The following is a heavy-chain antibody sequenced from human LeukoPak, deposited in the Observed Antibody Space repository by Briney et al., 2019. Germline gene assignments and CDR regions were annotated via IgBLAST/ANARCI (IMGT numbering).Heavy chain of an antibody. CDR2: IIPIFGTA. CDR1: GGTFSSYA. Sequence: SVKVSCKASGGTFSSYAISWVRQAPGQGLEWMGGIIPIFGTANYAQKFQGRVTITADESTSTAYMELSSLRSEDTAVYYCARGVNSQGTAMVLFDSWGQGSLVTVSA. J-gene: IGHJ4*02. CDR3: ARGVNSQGTAMVLFDS. D-gene: IGHD5-18*01. V-gene: IGHV1-69*13.